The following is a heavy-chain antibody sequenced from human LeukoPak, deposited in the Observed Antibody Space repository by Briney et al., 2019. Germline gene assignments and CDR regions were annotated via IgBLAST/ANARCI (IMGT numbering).Heavy chain of an antibody. CDR3: TRGAGWLIDY. CDR1: DDSISDYY. J-gene: IGHJ4*02. D-gene: IGHD3-16*01. CDR2: IHNSGTS. Sequence: SETLSLTCTVSDDSISDYYRGWIRQPPGKGLKWIGYIHNSGTSTYNLSLKSRVTISADTSKNQFSLKLNSMTTADTAVYYCTRGAGWLIDYWGQGILVTVSS. V-gene: IGHV4-59*01.